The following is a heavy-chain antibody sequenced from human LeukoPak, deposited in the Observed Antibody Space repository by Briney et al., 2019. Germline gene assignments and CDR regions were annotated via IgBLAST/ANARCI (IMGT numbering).Heavy chain of an antibody. V-gene: IGHV1-46*01. CDR2: INPRGGST. CDR1: GYTFTSHF. D-gene: IGHD3-10*01. Sequence: GASVKVSCKASGYTFTSHFMHWVRQAPGQGLEWMGIINPRGGSTSYTQKFQGRVTITADESTSTAYMELSSLRSEDTAVYYCARVRITMVRGVIHRPRFDPWGQGTLVTVSS. CDR3: ARVRITMVRGVIHRPRFDP. J-gene: IGHJ5*02.